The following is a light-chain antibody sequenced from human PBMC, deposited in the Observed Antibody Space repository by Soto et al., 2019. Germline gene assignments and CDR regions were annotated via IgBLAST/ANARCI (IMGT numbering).Light chain of an antibody. J-gene: IGKJ1*01. CDR2: GAS. Sequence: EIVFTQYPGTLSLSPGERATLSCRASQSVSSSYLAWYQQKPGQAPRLLIYGASSRATGIPDRFSGRGSGTDFTLTISSLEPEDFAVYYCQQYGSSPPTFGQGTKVDIK. CDR1: QSVSSSY. CDR3: QQYGSSPPT. V-gene: IGKV3-20*01.